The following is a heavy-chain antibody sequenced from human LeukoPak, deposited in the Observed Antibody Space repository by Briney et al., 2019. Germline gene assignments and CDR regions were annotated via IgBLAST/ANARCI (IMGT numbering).Heavy chain of an antibody. J-gene: IGHJ4*02. V-gene: IGHV4-4*07. Sequence: SETLSLTCTVSDASISTYYWSWIRQPAGKGLEWIGRVYSSGSTSYNPSLKSRVTMSVDTSKNQFSLEMSSVTAADTAVYYCARDRGTWNDDGFDYWGQGTLVTVSS. CDR2: VYSSGST. CDR3: ARDRGTWNDDGFDY. CDR1: DASISTYY. D-gene: IGHD1-1*01.